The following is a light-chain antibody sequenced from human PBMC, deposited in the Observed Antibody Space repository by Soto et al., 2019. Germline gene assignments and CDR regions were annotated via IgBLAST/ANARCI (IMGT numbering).Light chain of an antibody. CDR2: GGS. CDR3: QQFSSYPLT. Sequence: EVVMTQSPATLSASPGERVTLSCRASQNLGSSLAWYQQRPGQAPRLLLYGGSTRATGIPDRFSGSGSGTEFAVPISSLQSEDFAVYYCQQFSSYPLTFGGGTKVEIK. V-gene: IGKV3-15*01. J-gene: IGKJ4*01. CDR1: QNLGSS.